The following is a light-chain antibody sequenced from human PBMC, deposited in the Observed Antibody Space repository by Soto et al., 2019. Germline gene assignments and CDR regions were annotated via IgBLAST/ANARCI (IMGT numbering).Light chain of an antibody. CDR2: WAS. CDR1: QSLLYRSNNMNY. J-gene: IGKJ2*01. Sequence: DIVMTQSPDSLAVSLGERATVNCKSSQSLLYRSNNMNYLAWYQQKPEQPPKLLIYWASTRESGVPDRFSGSGSGTDFTLTISSLQAEDVAVYYCQQYYGTPHTFGQGTKLEIK. V-gene: IGKV4-1*01. CDR3: QQYYGTPHT.